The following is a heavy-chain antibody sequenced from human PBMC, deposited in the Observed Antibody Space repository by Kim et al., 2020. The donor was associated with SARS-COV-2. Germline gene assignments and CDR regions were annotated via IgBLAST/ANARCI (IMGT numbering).Heavy chain of an antibody. CDR2: MNSSGGST. V-gene: IGHV3-74*01. CDR3: AKEGLPWALDY. J-gene: IGHJ4*02. CDR1: GFTFSAYW. Sequence: GGSLRLSCAASGFTFSAYWMHWVRQAPGKGLVWVSQMNSSGGSTGYADSVKGRFTISRDNAKNTLYLQMNSLSAEDTAMYYCAKEGLPWALDYWGQGT.